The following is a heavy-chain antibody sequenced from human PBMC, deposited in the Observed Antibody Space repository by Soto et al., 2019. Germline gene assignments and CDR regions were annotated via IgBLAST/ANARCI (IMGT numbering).Heavy chain of an antibody. D-gene: IGHD3-10*01. Sequence: QLQLQESGPGLVKPSETLSLTCSVSGGSISSSSYYWGWIRQPPGKGLEWIGSIYYSGSSYYNPSLKGRVTLPVDTSENKFSLRLSSVTAADTAVYYCATITRAYYMDVWGKGTKVTV. CDR3: ATITRAYYMDV. CDR1: GGSISSSSYY. V-gene: IGHV4-39*01. J-gene: IGHJ6*03. CDR2: IYYSGSS.